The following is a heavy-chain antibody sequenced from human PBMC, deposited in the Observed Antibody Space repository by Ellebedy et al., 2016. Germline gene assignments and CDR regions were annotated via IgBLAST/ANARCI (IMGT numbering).Heavy chain of an antibody. V-gene: IGHV3-7*01. CDR3: ARYYYDSSGYYYLYYYYYYMDV. CDR1: GFTFSSYW. CDR2: IKQDGSEK. D-gene: IGHD3-22*01. Sequence: GESLKISXAASGFTFSSYWMSWVRQAPGKGLEWVANIKQDGSEKYYVDSVKGRFTISRDNAKNSLYLQMNSLRAEDTAVYYCARYYYDSSGYYYLYYYYYYMDVWGKGTTVTVSS. J-gene: IGHJ6*03.